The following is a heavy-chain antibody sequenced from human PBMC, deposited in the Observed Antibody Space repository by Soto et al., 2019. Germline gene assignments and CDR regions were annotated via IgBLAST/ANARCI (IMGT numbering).Heavy chain of an antibody. J-gene: IGHJ4*02. Sequence: QVQLVQSGAEEKKPGASVKVSCKASGYTFTSYAMHWVRQAPGQRLEWMGWINAGNGNTKYSQKFQGRVTITRDTAATAAEMKLLSLRSEDTAVYYCARSIVAVTDLDYWGQGTLVTVSS. CDR1: GYTFTSYA. CDR2: INAGNGNT. D-gene: IGHD2-21*02. CDR3: ARSIVAVTDLDY. V-gene: IGHV1-3*05.